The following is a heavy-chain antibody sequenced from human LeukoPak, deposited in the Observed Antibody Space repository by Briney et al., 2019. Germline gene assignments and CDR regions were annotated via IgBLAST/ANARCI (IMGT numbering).Heavy chain of an antibody. CDR2: INHSGST. D-gene: IGHD3-3*01. J-gene: IGHJ3*02. CDR1: GGSFSGYY. Sequence: SETLSLTCAVYGGSFSGYYWSWIRQPPGKGLEWIGEINHSGSTNYNPSLKSRVTISVDTSKNQFSLKLSSVTAADTAVYYCARGNVLRFLEWLLSSVGEALDAFDIWGQGTMVTVSS. CDR3: ARGNVLRFLEWLLSSVGEALDAFDI. V-gene: IGHV4-34*01.